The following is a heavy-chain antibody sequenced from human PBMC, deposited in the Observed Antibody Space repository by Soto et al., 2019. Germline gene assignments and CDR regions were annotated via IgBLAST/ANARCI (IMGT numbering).Heavy chain of an antibody. D-gene: IGHD2-8*01. V-gene: IGHV1-2*02. CDR2: IYPDSGGT. J-gene: IGHJ4*02. CDR1: GYSFRGFY. CDR3: RVTGVSEVDY. Sequence: ASVKVSCETSGYSFRGFYIQCVRQAPGQGLESMGWIYPDSGGTDYAQKFQGRVTMTRGTSISTAYMELSRLRSDDTAVYYCRVTGVSEVDYWGQGTLVNVSS.